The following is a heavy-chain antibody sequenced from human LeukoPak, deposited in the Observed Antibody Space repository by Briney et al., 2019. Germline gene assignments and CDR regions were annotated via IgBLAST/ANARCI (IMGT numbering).Heavy chain of an antibody. CDR2: ISGSGGST. Sequence: PGGSLRLSCAASGFTFSSYAMSWVRQAPGKGLEWVSAISGSGGSTYYADSVKGRFTISRDNSKNTLYLQMNSLRAEDTAVYYCANGIAAAGIVLGAFDIWGQGTMVTVSS. V-gene: IGHV3-23*01. CDR1: GFTFSSYA. CDR3: ANGIAAAGIVLGAFDI. D-gene: IGHD6-13*01. J-gene: IGHJ3*02.